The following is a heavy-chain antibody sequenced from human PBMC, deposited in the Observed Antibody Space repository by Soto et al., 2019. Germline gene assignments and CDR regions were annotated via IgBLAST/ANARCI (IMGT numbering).Heavy chain of an antibody. V-gene: IGHV3-48*04. CDR2: ISDTSRAI. CDR1: KFAFSSYS. CDR3: ARDRRYDFWNGLAPTGY. D-gene: IGHD3-3*01. Sequence: EVYLVESGGGLVQPGGSLILTCAASKFAFSSYSMNWVRQAPGKGLEWISHISDTSRAISYADSVQGRFTISRDNAKKLLLMQMNSLRAEDTSVYCCARDRRYDFWNGLAPTGYWGQGTLVTVSS. J-gene: IGHJ4*02.